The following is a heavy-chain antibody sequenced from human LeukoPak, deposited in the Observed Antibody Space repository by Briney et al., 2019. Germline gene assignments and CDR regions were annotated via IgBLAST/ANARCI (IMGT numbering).Heavy chain of an antibody. J-gene: IGHJ6*02. CDR2: IGGSGGST. CDR3: AKAYGDYKKNYGMDV. CDR1: GFNFRHYA. Sequence: PGRSLRLSCTTSGFNFRHYALTWVRQAPGKGLEWVSLIGGSGGSTFYVDSVKGRFTISRDNSRNTLYLQMNSLRAEDTAIYYCAKAYGDYKKNYGMDVWGQGTTVTVSS. D-gene: IGHD4-17*01. V-gene: IGHV3-23*01.